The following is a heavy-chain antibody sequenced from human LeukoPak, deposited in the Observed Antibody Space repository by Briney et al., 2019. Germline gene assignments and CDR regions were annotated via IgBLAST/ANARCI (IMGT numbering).Heavy chain of an antibody. V-gene: IGHV3-7*03. Sequence: GGSLRLSCAASGFTISSYWMSWVRQAPGKGLEWVANIKQDGSEKYYVDSVKGRFTISRDNAKNSLYLQMNSLRAEDTAVYYCARSQVVVASYYFDFWGQGTPVTVSS. CDR3: ARSQVVVASYYFDF. CDR2: IKQDGSEK. D-gene: IGHD2-15*01. CDR1: GFTISSYW. J-gene: IGHJ4*02.